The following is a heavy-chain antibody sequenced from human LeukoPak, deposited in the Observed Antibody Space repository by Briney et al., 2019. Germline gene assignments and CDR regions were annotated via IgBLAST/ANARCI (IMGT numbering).Heavy chain of an antibody. D-gene: IGHD3-3*01. V-gene: IGHV3-21*01. Sequence: PGGSLRLSCAASGFTFSSYSMNWVRQAPGKGLEWVSSISSSSSYIYYADSVKGRFTISRDNAKNSLYLQMNSLRAEDTAVYYCARVHPPLSITIFGVDYWGQGTLVTVSS. CDR3: ARVHPPLSITIFGVDY. CDR2: ISSSSSYI. J-gene: IGHJ4*02. CDR1: GFTFSSYS.